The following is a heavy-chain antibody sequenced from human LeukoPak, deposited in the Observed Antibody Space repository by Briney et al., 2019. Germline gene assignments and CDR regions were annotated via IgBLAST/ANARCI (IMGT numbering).Heavy chain of an antibody. CDR2: IYYSGST. Sequence: SETLSLTCTVSGGSISSYYWSWIRQPPGKGLEWIGYIYYSGSTNYNPSLKSRVTISVDTSKNQFSLKLSSVTAADTVVYYCARDHRYYDFWSGTPEGYYYYGMDVWGQGTTVTVSS. CDR1: GGSISSYY. V-gene: IGHV4-59*01. D-gene: IGHD3-3*01. CDR3: ARDHRYYDFWSGTPEGYYYYGMDV. J-gene: IGHJ6*02.